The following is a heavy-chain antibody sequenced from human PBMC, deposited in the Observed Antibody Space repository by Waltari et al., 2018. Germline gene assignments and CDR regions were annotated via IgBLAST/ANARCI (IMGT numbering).Heavy chain of an antibody. CDR1: GFTFSSYS. Sequence: EVQLVESGGGLVKPGGSLRLSCAASGFTFSSYSMNWVRPAPGKGLEWVSSISSSSSYIYYADSVKGRFTISRDNAKNSLYLQMNSLRAEDTAVYYCARAAVGRDGYNYGAFDIWGQGTMVTVSS. D-gene: IGHD5-12*01. CDR3: ARAAVGRDGYNYGAFDI. CDR2: ISSSSSYI. J-gene: IGHJ3*02. V-gene: IGHV3-21*01.